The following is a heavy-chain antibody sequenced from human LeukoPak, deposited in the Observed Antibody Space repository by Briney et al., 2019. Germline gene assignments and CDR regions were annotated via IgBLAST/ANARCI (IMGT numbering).Heavy chain of an antibody. D-gene: IGHD5-18*01. V-gene: IGHV3-48*01. Sequence: GGSLRLSCAASGFTFSSYSMSWVRQAPGKGLEWVSYISSSSSTIYYADSVKGRFTISRDNAKNSLYLQMNSLRAEDTAVYYCARGRGYSYGYFDYWGQGTLVTVSS. J-gene: IGHJ4*02. CDR3: ARGRGYSYGYFDY. CDR2: ISSSSSTI. CDR1: GFTFSSYS.